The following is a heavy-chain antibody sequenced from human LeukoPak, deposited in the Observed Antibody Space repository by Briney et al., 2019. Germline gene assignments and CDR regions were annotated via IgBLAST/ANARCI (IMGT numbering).Heavy chain of an antibody. CDR1: GFTFSNYA. Sequence: PGGSLRLSCVASGFTFSNYAMSWVRQAPGKGLEWVSAIPVNGGSTYYADSVKGRFTISRDNSKNTLYLQMDSLRAEDTAIYYCAKNGDRGAYCTGGTCYPYFYYYMDVWGKGTTVTI. V-gene: IGHV3-23*01. D-gene: IGHD2-15*01. J-gene: IGHJ6*03. CDR2: IPVNGGST. CDR3: AKNGDRGAYCTGGTCYPYFYYYMDV.